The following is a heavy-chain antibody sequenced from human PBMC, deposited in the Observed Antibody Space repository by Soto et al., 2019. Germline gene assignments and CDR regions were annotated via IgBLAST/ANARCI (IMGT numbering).Heavy chain of an antibody. CDR1: GFTFSGSA. CDR2: IRSKANSYAT. J-gene: IGHJ4*02. CDR3: NRAGRGGDY. V-gene: IGHV3-73*02. D-gene: IGHD3-10*01. Sequence: EVQLVESGGGLVQPGGSLKLSCAASGFTFSGSAMHWVRQASGKGLEWVGRIRSKANSYATAYAASVKGRFTISRDDSKNKGYLEMNSLKTEDTAVYYCNRAGRGGDYWGQGTLVTVSS.